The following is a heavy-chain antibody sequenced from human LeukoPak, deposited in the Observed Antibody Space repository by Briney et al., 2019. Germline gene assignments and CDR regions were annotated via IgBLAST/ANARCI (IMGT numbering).Heavy chain of an antibody. D-gene: IGHD3-10*01. CDR1: GITLSNSG. J-gene: IGHJ4*02. Sequence: GGSLRLACVVSGITLSNSGMSWVRQAPGKGLEWVSGISERGGSTNYADSVKGRFIISIDTSKNTVYLQMNSLRVEDTAVYFCAKRGIVIRAVIIIGFHKEAYYFDYWGQGILVTVSS. V-gene: IGHV3-23*01. CDR3: AKRGIVIRAVIIIGFHKEAYYFDY. CDR2: ISERGGST.